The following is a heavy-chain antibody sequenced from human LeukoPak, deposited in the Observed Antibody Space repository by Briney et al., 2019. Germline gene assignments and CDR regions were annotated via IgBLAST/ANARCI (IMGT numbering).Heavy chain of an antibody. CDR1: GYTFTSYG. D-gene: IGHD3-9*01. CDR2: INPNSGGT. J-gene: IGHJ4*02. CDR3: AREYILTAYYGDY. Sequence: ASVKVSCKASGYTFTSYGISWVRQAPGQGLEWMGWINPNSGGTNYAQKFQGRVTMTRDTSISTAYMELSRLRSDDTAVYYCAREYILTAYYGDYWGQGTLVTVSS. V-gene: IGHV1-2*02.